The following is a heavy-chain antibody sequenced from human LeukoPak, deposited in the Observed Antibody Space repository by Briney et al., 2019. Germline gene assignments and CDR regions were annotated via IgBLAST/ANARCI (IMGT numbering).Heavy chain of an antibody. CDR3: ARAYYDILTGYYVRLGELSSPLYYFDY. Sequence: SETLSLTCTVSGGSISSSSYYWGWIRQPPGKGLDWIARIYYSGSTYCNPSLKSRLTISVDTYKNHASLKLSSVTAADTAVYYCARAYYDILTGYYVRLGELSSPLYYFDYWGQGTLVTVSS. CDR1: GGSISSSSYY. D-gene: IGHD3-9*01. J-gene: IGHJ4*02. CDR2: IYYSGST. V-gene: IGHV4-39*02.